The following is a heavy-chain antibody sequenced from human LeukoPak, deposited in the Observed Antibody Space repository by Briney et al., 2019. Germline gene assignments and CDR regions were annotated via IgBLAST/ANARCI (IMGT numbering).Heavy chain of an antibody. CDR1: GYTFTGCY. D-gene: IGHD3-10*01. V-gene: IGHV1-2*02. CDR3: ARVPRPYYYGSGSHLYYGMDV. J-gene: IGHJ6*02. Sequence: ASVKVSCKASGYTFTGCYMHWVRQAPGQGLEWMGWINPNSGGTNYAQKFQGRVTMTRDTSISTAYMELSRLRSDDTAVYYCARVPRPYYYGSGSHLYYGMDVWGQGTTVTVSS. CDR2: INPNSGGT.